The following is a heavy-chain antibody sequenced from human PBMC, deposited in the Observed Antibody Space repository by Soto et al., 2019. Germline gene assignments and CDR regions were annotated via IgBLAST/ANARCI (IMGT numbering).Heavy chain of an antibody. CDR3: AKVFWGVAGLVDPFDY. CDR1: GFAFITYG. V-gene: IGHV3-23*01. Sequence: EVQLLESGGGLEQPGGSLRLSCGASGFAFITYGMSWVRQAPGKGLEWVSTISGNGDTTHYADSVKGRFTISRDNSKNTVYLQMNSLRVDDTAIYYCAKVFWGVAGLVDPFDYWGQGTLVTVSS. J-gene: IGHJ4*02. D-gene: IGHD6-19*01. CDR2: ISGNGDTT.